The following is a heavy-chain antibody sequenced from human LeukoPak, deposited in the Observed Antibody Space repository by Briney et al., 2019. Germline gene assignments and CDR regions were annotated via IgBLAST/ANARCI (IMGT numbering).Heavy chain of an antibody. Sequence: KPSEPLSLTCTVSGGSISSSSYYWGWIRKPPGKGREWIGSIYYSESTYYNPALKSRVTISVDTSKNQCSLKLSSVTAADTAVYYCAREGRYNWNDIWGQGTLVTVSS. CDR2: IYYSEST. J-gene: IGHJ5*02. D-gene: IGHD3-10*01. CDR3: AREGRYNWNDI. CDR1: GGSISSSSYY. V-gene: IGHV4-39*07.